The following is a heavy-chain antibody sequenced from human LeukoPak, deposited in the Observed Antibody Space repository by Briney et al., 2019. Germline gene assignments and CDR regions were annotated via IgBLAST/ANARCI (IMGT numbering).Heavy chain of an antibody. D-gene: IGHD2-21*02. CDR2: INHSGST. J-gene: IGHJ4*02. Sequence: SETLSLTCAVYGGSFSGYYWSWIRQPPGKGLEWIGEINHSGSTNYNPSLKSRVTISVDTSKNQFSLKLSSVTAADTAVYYCARHEYCGGDCYPDYWGQGTLVTVSS. V-gene: IGHV4-34*01. CDR3: ARHEYCGGDCYPDY. CDR1: GGSFSGYY.